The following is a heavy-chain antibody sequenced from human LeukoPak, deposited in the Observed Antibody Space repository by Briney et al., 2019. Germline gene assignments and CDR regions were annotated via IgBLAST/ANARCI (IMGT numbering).Heavy chain of an antibody. Sequence: GGSLRLSCAASGFTFSSYAMSWVRQAPGKGLEWVSAISGSGGSIYYADSVKGRFTISRDNSKNTLYLQMNSLRAEDTAVYYCAKDLKRDYYDSSGYYYFDNWGQGTLVTVSS. D-gene: IGHD3-22*01. CDR1: GFTFSSYA. CDR3: AKDLKRDYYDSSGYYYFDN. CDR2: ISGSGGSI. V-gene: IGHV3-23*01. J-gene: IGHJ4*02.